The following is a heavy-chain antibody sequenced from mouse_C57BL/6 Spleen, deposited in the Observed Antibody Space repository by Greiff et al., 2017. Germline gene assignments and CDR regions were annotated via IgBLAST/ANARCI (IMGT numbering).Heavy chain of an antibody. Sequence: VKLMEPGAELVKPGASVTLSCKASGYTFTDYEMHWVKQTPVHGLEWIGAIDPDTGGTAYNEKFKGKAILTADKSSSTAFMALRSLTSEDSAVYYYRRMGYFDYWGQGTTLTVSS. CDR2: IDPDTGGT. J-gene: IGHJ2*01. V-gene: IGHV1-15*01. CDR1: GYTFTDYE. CDR3: RRMGYFDY.